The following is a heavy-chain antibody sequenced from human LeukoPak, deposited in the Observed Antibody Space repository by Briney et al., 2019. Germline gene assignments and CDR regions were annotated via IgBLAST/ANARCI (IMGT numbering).Heavy chain of an antibody. V-gene: IGHV1-2*02. CDR3: AREIVVVVAATQVNWFDP. J-gene: IGHJ5*02. CDR1: GYTFTDYY. D-gene: IGHD2-15*01. Sequence: ASVKVSCKASGYTFTDYYMHWVRQAPGQGLEWMGWINPNSGGTNYAQKFQGRVTMTRDTSISTAYMELSRLRSDDTAVYYCAREIVVVVAATQVNWFDPWGQGTLVTVSS. CDR2: INPNSGGT.